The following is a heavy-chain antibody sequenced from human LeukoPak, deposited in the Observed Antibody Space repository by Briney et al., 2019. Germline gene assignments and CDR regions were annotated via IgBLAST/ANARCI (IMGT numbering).Heavy chain of an antibody. CDR3: AKPRTIPPLLPSGFDY. D-gene: IGHD5-24*01. V-gene: IGHV3-23*01. CDR2: ISGSGGST. J-gene: IGHJ4*02. CDR1: TFSFSRYP. Sequence: GGSXXLSCAASTFSFSRYPMGWVRQAPGKGLEWVSAISGSGGSTYYADSVKGRFTISRDNSKNTLYLQMNSLRAEDTAVYYCAKPRTIPPLLPSGFDYWGQGTLVTVSS.